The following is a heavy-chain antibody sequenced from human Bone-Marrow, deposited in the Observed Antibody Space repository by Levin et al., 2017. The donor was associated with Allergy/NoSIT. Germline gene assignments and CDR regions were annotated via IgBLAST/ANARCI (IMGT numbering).Heavy chain of an antibody. J-gene: IGHJ2*01. CDR2: ISSSSSTI. D-gene: IGHD3-3*01. V-gene: IGHV3-48*02. CDR3: ARGGGNYDFWSGWRDWYFDL. Sequence: GGSLRLSCAASGFTFSSYSMNWVRQAPGKGLEWVSYISSSSSTIYYADSVKGRFTISRDNAKNSLYLQMNSLRDEDTAVYYCARGGGNYDFWSGWRDWYFDLWGRGTLVTVSS. CDR1: GFTFSSYS.